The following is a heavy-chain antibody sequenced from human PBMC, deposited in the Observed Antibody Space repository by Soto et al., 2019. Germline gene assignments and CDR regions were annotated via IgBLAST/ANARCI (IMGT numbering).Heavy chain of an antibody. CDR1: GGTFSSYA. D-gene: IGHD3-3*01. Sequence: GASVKVSCTASGGTFSSYAISWVRQAPGQGLEWMGGIIPIFGTANYAQKFQGRVTITADESTSTAYMELSSLRSEDTAVYYCARDSYDFFYFDYWGQGTLVTVSS. CDR2: IIPIFGTA. V-gene: IGHV1-69*13. J-gene: IGHJ4*02. CDR3: ARDSYDFFYFDY.